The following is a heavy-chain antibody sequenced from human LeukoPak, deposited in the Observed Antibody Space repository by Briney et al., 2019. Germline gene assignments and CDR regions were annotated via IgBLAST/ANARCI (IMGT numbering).Heavy chain of an antibody. CDR3: ARVRDGYNPFDY. V-gene: IGHV4-39*07. CDR2: IYYSGST. Sequence: PSETLSLTCTVSGGSISSSSYYWGWIRQPPGKGLEWIGSIYYSGSTYYNPSLKSRVTISADTSKNQFSLKLSSVTAADTAIYYCARVRDGYNPFDYWGQGTLVTVSS. J-gene: IGHJ4*02. CDR1: GGSISSSSYY. D-gene: IGHD5-24*01.